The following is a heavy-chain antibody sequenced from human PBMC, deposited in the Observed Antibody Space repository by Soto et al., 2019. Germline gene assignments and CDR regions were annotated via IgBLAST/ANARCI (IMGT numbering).Heavy chain of an antibody. CDR1: TGSMNSYY. D-gene: IGHD2-2*01. V-gene: IGHV4-4*07. CDR3: ARAPPTNAFDI. CDR2: IYVSANT. Sequence: QVQLQEWGPGLVKPSETLSLTCTVSTGSMNSYYWSWVRQPAGKGLEWIGRIYVSANTNYNPSLMSRVTMSIGTSKRQFSLRLTSVTAADTAVYFCARAPPTNAFDIWGPGTAVTVSS. J-gene: IGHJ3*02.